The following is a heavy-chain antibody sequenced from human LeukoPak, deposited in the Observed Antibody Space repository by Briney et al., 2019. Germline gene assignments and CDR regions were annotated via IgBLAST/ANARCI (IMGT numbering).Heavy chain of an antibody. D-gene: IGHD2-15*01. J-gene: IGHJ5*02. CDR2: INPNSGGT. V-gene: IGHV1-2*02. CDR3: ARDEYCSGGSCYSKDPRAWFDP. CDR1: GYTFTGYY. Sequence: ASVKVSCKASGYTFTGYYMHWVRQAPGQGVEWMGWINPNSGGTNYAQKFQGRVTMTRDTSISTAYMELSRLRSDDTAVYYCARDEYCSGGSCYSKDPRAWFDPWGQGTLVTVSS.